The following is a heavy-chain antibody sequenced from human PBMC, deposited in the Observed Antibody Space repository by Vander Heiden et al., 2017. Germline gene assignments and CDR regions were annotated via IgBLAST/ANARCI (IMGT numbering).Heavy chain of an antibody. CDR3: ARIGYSSSSLDY. V-gene: IGHV3-7*01. Sequence: EVQRVESGGDLVEPGGSLRLSCAPSGFTFSNYWMTWVRQAPGKGLEWVANINQDGSITYYLDSMKGRFIISRDNSKSSLYLQLNSLRAEDTAIYYCARIGYSSSSLDYWGQGTLVTVSS. CDR1: GFTFSNYW. CDR2: INQDGSIT. J-gene: IGHJ4*02. D-gene: IGHD6-6*01.